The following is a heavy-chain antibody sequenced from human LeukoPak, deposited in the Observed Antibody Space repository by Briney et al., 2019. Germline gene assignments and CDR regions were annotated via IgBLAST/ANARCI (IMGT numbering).Heavy chain of an antibody. Sequence: ASVKVSCKASGYTFTGYYMHWVRQAPGQGLEWMGRINPNSGGTNYAQKFQGRVTMTRDTSISTAYMELSRLRSDDTAVYYCARGVKYYDYVWGSYRYWFDPWGQGTLVTVSS. J-gene: IGHJ5*02. CDR3: ARGVKYYDYVWGSYRYWFDP. V-gene: IGHV1-2*06. D-gene: IGHD3-16*02. CDR2: INPNSGGT. CDR1: GYTFTGYY.